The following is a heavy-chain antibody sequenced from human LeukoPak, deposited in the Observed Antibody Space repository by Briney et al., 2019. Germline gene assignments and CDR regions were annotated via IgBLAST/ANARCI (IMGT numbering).Heavy chain of an antibody. CDR3: ATQTHRSWFDP. V-gene: IGHV4-34*01. Sequence: SETLSLTCAVYGGSFSGYYWSWIRQPPGKGLEWIGEINHSRSTNYNPPLKSRVTISVDTSKNQSSLKLSSVAAADTAVYYCATQTHRSWFDPWGQGTLVTVSS. D-gene: IGHD3-16*01. CDR2: INHSRST. J-gene: IGHJ5*02. CDR1: GGSFSGYY.